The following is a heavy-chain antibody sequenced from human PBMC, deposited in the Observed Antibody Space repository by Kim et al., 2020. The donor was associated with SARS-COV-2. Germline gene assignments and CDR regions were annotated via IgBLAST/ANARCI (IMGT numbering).Heavy chain of an antibody. CDR3: TRMPGTPFAFWDAVD. CDR1: GFTFSDSP. V-gene: IGHV3-73*01. CDR2: IRSKANSYAT. Sequence: GGSLRLSCAASGFTFSDSPMHWVRQASGKGLEWVCRIRSKANSYATAYAASVRGRFIISSDDSKNTAYLLMNSLKTEDTAVYYCTRMPGTPFAFWDAVD. J-gene: IGHJ3*02. D-gene: IGHD1-1*01.